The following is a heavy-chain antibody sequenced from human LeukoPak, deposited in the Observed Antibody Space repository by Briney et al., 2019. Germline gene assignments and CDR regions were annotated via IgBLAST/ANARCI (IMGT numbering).Heavy chain of an antibody. V-gene: IGHV5-51*01. CDR2: IWSGDSDT. J-gene: IGHJ3*02. Sequence: GESLKISCKGSGYIFISNWIGWVRQMPGKGREWMGIIWSGDSDTRYRPSLQGQVTISADKSITTAYLQWSSLKASATDMYSCVRLTNTGSNAFDIWGQGTMVTVSS. D-gene: IGHD2-8*02. CDR3: VRLTNTGSNAFDI. CDR1: GYIFISNW.